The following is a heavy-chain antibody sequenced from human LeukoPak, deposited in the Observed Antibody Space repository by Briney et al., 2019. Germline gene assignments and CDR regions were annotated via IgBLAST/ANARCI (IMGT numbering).Heavy chain of an antibody. D-gene: IGHD2-15*01. V-gene: IGHV3-30-3*01. J-gene: IGHJ4*02. CDR1: GFTFSSYA. Sequence: GGSLRLSCAASGFTFSSYAMHWVRQAPGKGLEWVAVISYDGSNKYYAGSVKGRFTISRDNSKNTLYLQMNSLRAEDTAVYYCVSGFGCSGGSCYLQGTPDFDYWGQGTLVTVSS. CDR3: VSGFGCSGGSCYLQGTPDFDY. CDR2: ISYDGSNK.